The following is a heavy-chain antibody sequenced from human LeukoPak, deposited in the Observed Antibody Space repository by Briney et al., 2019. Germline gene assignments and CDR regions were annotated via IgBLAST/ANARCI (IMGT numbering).Heavy chain of an antibody. D-gene: IGHD2-15*01. J-gene: IGHJ5*02. CDR1: GGSFSGSY. Sequence: SETLSLTCGVSGGSFSGSYWSWIRQHPGKGLEWIGYIYYSGSTYYNPSLKSRVTISVDTSKNQFSLKLSSVTAEDTAVYYCARGLGYCSGGSCYVSWFDPWGQGTLVTVSS. CDR2: IYYSGST. V-gene: IGHV4-31*11. CDR3: ARGLGYCSGGSCYVSWFDP.